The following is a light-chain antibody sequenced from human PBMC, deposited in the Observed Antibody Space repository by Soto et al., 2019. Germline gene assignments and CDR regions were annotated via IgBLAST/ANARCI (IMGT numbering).Light chain of an antibody. CDR1: QSGSSH. CDR2: GAS. V-gene: IGKV3-15*01. CDR3: QQYNNWPQLT. Sequence: EIVMTQSPATLSVSPGEGATLTCRASQSGSSHLAWYQQKPGQASRLLIYGASTRATGIPARFSGSGSGTEFTLTISSLQSADFAVYYCQQYNNWPQLTFGGGTKVEI. J-gene: IGKJ4*01.